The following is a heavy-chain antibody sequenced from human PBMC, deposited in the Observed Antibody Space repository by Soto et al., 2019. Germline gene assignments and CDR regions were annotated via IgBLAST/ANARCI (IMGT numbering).Heavy chain of an antibody. Sequence: GGSLRLSCAASGFTVSTKYMSWVRQAPGKGLEWVSVIYSGGSTFYADSVRGRFTISRDDSKNTVNLQMNSLRAEDTAVYYCARDPWAADYWGQGTLVTVSS. V-gene: IGHV3-66*01. CDR3: ARDPWAADY. J-gene: IGHJ4*02. CDR2: IYSGGST. CDR1: GFTVSTKY. D-gene: IGHD3-16*01.